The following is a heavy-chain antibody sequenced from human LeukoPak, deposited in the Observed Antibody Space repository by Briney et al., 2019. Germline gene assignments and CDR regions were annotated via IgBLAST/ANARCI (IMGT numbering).Heavy chain of an antibody. J-gene: IGHJ6*03. CDR3: ARDLSAFGVHYMDV. V-gene: IGHV3-21*01. Sequence: GGSLRLSCAASGFTFSSYSMNWVRQAPGKGLEWVSSISSSSSYIYYADSVKGRFTISRDNAKNSLYLQMNSLRAEDTAVYYCARDLSAFGVHYMDVWGKGTTVTVSS. D-gene: IGHD3-10*01. CDR1: GFTFSSYS. CDR2: ISSSSSYI.